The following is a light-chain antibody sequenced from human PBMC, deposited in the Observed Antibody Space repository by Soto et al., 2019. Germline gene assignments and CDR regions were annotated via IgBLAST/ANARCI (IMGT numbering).Light chain of an antibody. CDR2: GVS. CDR1: QSVSVN. Sequence: EIVMTQSPGTLSVSPGERATLSCRASQSVSVNLAWYQQKPGQAPRLLIYGVSTRATGIPARFSGSESGTEFTLTVSSLQSEDFAVYYCQQYHCFPLTFGGGTTVEIK. CDR3: QQYHCFPLT. J-gene: IGKJ4*01. V-gene: IGKV3-15*01.